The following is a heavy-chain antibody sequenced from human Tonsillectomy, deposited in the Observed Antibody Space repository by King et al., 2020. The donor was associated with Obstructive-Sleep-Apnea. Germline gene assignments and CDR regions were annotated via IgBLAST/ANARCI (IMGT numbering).Heavy chain of an antibody. D-gene: IGHD6-19*01. CDR2: IYTTGST. CDR1: GDSITSYS. V-gene: IGHV4-4*07. Sequence: VQLQESGPGLVKPSETLSLTCTVSGDSITSYSWSWIRQPAGKGLEWIGRIYTTGSTNYNPSLKSRVTMSVDTSKHQFSLRLSSVTAADTAVYYCARQSWGAVADNWFDPWGQGTLVTVSS. J-gene: IGHJ5*02. CDR3: ARQSWGAVADNWFDP.